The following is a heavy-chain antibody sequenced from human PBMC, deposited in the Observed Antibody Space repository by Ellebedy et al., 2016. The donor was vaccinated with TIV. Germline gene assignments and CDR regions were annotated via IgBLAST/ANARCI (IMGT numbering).Heavy chain of an antibody. D-gene: IGHD6-13*01. Sequence: GGSLRLXCAASGFTFGSFAMTWVCQTPGKGLEWVAGITGSGSSADYADSVKGRFTISRDNPKNTLYLQMNSLRAEDTAVYYCAKCRATTWYDWFDPWGQGTLVTVSS. V-gene: IGHV3-23*01. CDR1: GFTFGSFA. CDR2: ITGSGSSA. CDR3: AKCRATTWYDWFDP. J-gene: IGHJ5*02.